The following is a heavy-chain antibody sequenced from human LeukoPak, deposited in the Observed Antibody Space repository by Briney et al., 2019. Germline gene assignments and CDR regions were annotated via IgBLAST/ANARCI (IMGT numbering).Heavy chain of an antibody. J-gene: IGHJ5*02. CDR1: GFTFSSYA. CDR2: ISGSGGST. Sequence: GGSLRLSCAASGFTFSSYAMSWVRQAPGKGLEWVSAISGSGGSTYYADPVKGRFTISRDNSKNTLYLQMNSLRAEDTAVYYCAKDPGASGWFDPWGQGTLVTVSS. D-gene: IGHD6-25*01. V-gene: IGHV3-23*01. CDR3: AKDPGASGWFDP.